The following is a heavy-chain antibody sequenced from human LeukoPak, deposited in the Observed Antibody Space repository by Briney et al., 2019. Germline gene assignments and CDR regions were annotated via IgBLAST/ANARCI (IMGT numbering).Heavy chain of an antibody. J-gene: IGHJ4*02. Sequence: GGSLRLSCAASGFTVSSNYMSWVRQAPGKGPEWVSVIYSGGSTYYADSVKGRFTISRDNSKNTLYLQMNSLRAEDTAVYYCARGSPMLRGRPFDYWGQGTLVTVSS. V-gene: IGHV3-53*01. CDR2: IYSGGST. D-gene: IGHD3-10*01. CDR3: ARGSPMLRGRPFDY. CDR1: GFTVSSNY.